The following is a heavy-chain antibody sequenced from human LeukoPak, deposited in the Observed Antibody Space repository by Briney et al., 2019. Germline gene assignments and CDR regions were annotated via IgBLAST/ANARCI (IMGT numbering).Heavy chain of an antibody. Sequence: PSETLSLTCAVYGGSLSGYYWSWIRQPPGKGLEWIGEINHSGSTNYNPSLKSRVTISVDTSKNQFSLKLSSVTAADTAVYYCARVGYCSSTSCYPLDYWGQGTLVTVSS. D-gene: IGHD2-2*01. V-gene: IGHV4-34*01. CDR1: GGSLSGYY. J-gene: IGHJ4*02. CDR3: ARVGYCSSTSCYPLDY. CDR2: INHSGST.